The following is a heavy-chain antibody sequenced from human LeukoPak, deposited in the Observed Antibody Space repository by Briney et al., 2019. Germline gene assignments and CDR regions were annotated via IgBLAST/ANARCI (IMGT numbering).Heavy chain of an antibody. V-gene: IGHV4-59*01. CDR1: GGSISSYY. Sequence: SETLSLTCTVSGGSISSYYWSWIRQPRGKGLECIGYIYYSGSTNYNPSLKSRVTISVDTSKNQFSLKLSSVTAADTAVYYCARAYCSSTSCYTPLWFDLWGQGTLVTVSS. CDR2: IYYSGST. J-gene: IGHJ5*02. CDR3: ARAYCSSTSCYTPLWFDL. D-gene: IGHD2-2*02.